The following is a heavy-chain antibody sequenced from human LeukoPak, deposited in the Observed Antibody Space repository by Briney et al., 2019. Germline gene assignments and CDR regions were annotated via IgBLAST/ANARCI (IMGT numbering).Heavy chain of an antibody. D-gene: IGHD2-8*01. Sequence: GGSLRLSRAASGFTFDDYAMHWVRQAPGKGLEWVSGISWNSGSIGYADSVKGRFTISRDNAKNSLYLQMNSLRAEDTALYYCAKGVSLARTFDIWGQGTMVTVSS. CDR2: ISWNSGSI. J-gene: IGHJ3*02. CDR3: AKGVSLARTFDI. CDR1: GFTFDDYA. V-gene: IGHV3-9*01.